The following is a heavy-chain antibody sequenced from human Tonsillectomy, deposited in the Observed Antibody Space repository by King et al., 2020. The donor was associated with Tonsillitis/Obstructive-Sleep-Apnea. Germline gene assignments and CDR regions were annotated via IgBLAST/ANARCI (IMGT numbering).Heavy chain of an antibody. V-gene: IGHV3-15*01. Sequence: DVQLVESGGGLVKPGGSLRLSCAASGFSFSITWMNWVRQAPGKGLEWVGRVKSKPDGETTDYAAPVKGRFTIPRDDSETTLYLQMNSLKTEDTAVYYCTAATYRSSAQAFDYWGQGTLVTVSS. J-gene: IGHJ4*02. CDR1: GFSFSITW. CDR3: TAATYRSSAQAFDY. CDR2: VKSKPDGETT. D-gene: IGHD2-2*01.